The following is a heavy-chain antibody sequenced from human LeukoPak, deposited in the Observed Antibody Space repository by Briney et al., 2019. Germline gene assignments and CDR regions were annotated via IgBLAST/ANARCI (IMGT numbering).Heavy chain of an antibody. J-gene: IGHJ6*03. CDR3: AKGGYSSSWYVDYYYYMDV. V-gene: IGHV3-23*01. Sequence: GGSLRLSCAASGFTFSSYAMSWVRQAPGKGLEWVSAISGSGGSTYYVDSVKGRFTISRDNFKNTLYLQMNSLRAEDTAVYYCAKGGYSSSWYVDYYYYMDVWGKGTTVTVSS. CDR2: ISGSGGST. CDR1: GFTFSSYA. D-gene: IGHD6-13*01.